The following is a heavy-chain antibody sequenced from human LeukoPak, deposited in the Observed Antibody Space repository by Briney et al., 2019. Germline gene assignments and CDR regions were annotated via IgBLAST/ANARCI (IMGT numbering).Heavy chain of an antibody. D-gene: IGHD6-13*01. J-gene: IGHJ4*02. CDR3: ARDKGRIAAAGKYVPYYFDY. Sequence: GGSLRLSCAASGFTFSSYSMNWVRQAPGKGLEWVSSISSSSSYIYYADSVKGRSTISRDNAKNSLYLQMNSLRAEDTAVYYCARDKGRIAAAGKYVPYYFDYWGQGTLVTVSS. V-gene: IGHV3-21*01. CDR2: ISSSSSYI. CDR1: GFTFSSYS.